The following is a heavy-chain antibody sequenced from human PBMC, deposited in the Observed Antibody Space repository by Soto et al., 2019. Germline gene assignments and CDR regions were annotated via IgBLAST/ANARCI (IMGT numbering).Heavy chain of an antibody. D-gene: IGHD3-22*01. J-gene: IGHJ3*02. CDR3: AREGGSYDSGGYLIRGAFDI. CDR1: GDSISRIDYY. V-gene: IGHV4-31*03. CDR2: IYFRGNT. Sequence: SETLSLTCSVSGDSISRIDYYWTWILQHTEKGLEWIGNIYFRGNTYYSPSLESRLTISVDTSKNQFSLKLTSVTAADTAVYYCAREGGSYDSGGYLIRGAFDIWGQGTMVTVSS.